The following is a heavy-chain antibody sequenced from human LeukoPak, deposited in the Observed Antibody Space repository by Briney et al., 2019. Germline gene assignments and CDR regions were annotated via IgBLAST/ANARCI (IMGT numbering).Heavy chain of an antibody. J-gene: IGHJ3*01. CDR3: ARFSKMTWGDWGEAFDV. V-gene: IGHV4-34*01. D-gene: IGHD2-21*02. Sequence: SETLSLMCSVYVRFLSVYYWRWIRQPPGKGLEWLGEMDDGGNTNYNPSLMSRVIVAMEKAKKQFSLVMRSVTAADTAIYYCARFSKMTWGDWGEAFDVWGQGTTVIVSS. CDR2: MDDGGNT. CDR1: VRFLSVYY.